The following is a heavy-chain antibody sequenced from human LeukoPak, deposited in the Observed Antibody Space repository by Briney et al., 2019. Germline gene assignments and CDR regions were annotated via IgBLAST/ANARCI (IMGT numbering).Heavy chain of an antibody. CDR1: GFTFNGSA. Sequence: GGSLKLSCAASGFTFNGSAMHWVRQASGKGLEWVGRIRSKANSYATAYAASVKGRFTISRDDSKNTAYLQMNSLKTEDTAVYYCTTYGSGRYYNYWGQGTLVTVSS. CDR2: IRSKANSYAT. CDR3: TTYGSGRYYNY. J-gene: IGHJ4*02. V-gene: IGHV3-73*01. D-gene: IGHD3-10*01.